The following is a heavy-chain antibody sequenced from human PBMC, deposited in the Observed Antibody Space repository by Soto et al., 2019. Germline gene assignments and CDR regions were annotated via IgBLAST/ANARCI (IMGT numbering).Heavy chain of an antibody. D-gene: IGHD1-7*01. CDR1: GGSVSSGAYY. Sequence: QVQLQESGPGLVKPSQTLSLTCTVSGGSVSSGAYYWSWIRQHPGKGLEWIGYISYIGSTYYNPSLKSRVTISVDTSKNHFSLKLSSVTAADTAVYSCARWELRIRNGFDLWGQGTMVTVSS. CDR3: ARWELRIRNGFDL. J-gene: IGHJ3*01. V-gene: IGHV4-31*03. CDR2: ISYIGST.